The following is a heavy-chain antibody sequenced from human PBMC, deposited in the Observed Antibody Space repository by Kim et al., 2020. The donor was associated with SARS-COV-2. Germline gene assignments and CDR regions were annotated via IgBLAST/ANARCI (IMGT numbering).Heavy chain of an antibody. CDR3: ARTICTNGVCYFDY. J-gene: IGHJ4*02. CDR1: GFTFSSYA. Sequence: GGSLRLSCAASGFTFSSYAMHWVRQAPGKGLEWVAVISYDGSNKYYADSVKGRFTISRDNSKNTLYLQMNSLRAEDTAVYYCARTICTNGVCYFDYWGQGTLVTVSS. V-gene: IGHV3-30-3*01. CDR2: ISYDGSNK. D-gene: IGHD2-8*01.